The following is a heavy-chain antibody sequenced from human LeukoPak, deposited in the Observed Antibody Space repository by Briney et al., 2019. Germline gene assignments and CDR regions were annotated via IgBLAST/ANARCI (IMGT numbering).Heavy chain of an antibody. CDR3: AKVRYDSSGYQSPYFDY. V-gene: IGHV3-23*01. J-gene: IGHJ4*02. CDR2: ISGSGGST. D-gene: IGHD3-22*01. Sequence: PGGSLRLSCAASGFTFSSYAMSWVRQAPGKGLEWVSVISGSGGSTYYADSVKGRFTISRDNSKNTLYLQMNSLRAEDTAVYYCAKVRYDSSGYQSPYFDYWGQGTLVTVSS. CDR1: GFTFSSYA.